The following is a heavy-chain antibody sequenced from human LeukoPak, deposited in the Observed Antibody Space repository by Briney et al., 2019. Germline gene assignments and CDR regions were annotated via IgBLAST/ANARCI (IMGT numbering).Heavy chain of an antibody. D-gene: IGHD4-17*01. Sequence: SQTLSLTCAVSGGSLSSGGYSWSWIRQPPGKGLEWIGYIYHSGSTYYNPSLKSRVTISVDRSKNQFSLKLSSVTAADTAVYYCASTSYGDYFDYWGQGTLVTVSS. CDR3: ASTSYGDYFDY. V-gene: IGHV4-30-2*01. CDR1: GGSLSSGGYS. J-gene: IGHJ4*02. CDR2: IYHSGST.